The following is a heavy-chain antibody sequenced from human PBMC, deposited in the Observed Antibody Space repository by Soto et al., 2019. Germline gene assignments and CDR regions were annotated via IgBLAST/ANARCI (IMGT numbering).Heavy chain of an antibody. CDR3: ARVYGSGSHYYYYGMDV. J-gene: IGHJ6*02. Sequence: QVQLVQSGAEVKKPGASVKVSCKASGYTFTSYGISWVRQAPGQGLEWMGWISAYNGNTNYAQKLQGRVTMTTDTSXRXXYMELRSLRSDDTAVYYCARVYGSGSHYYYYGMDVWGQGTTVTVSS. V-gene: IGHV1-18*01. CDR2: ISAYNGNT. CDR1: GYTFTSYG. D-gene: IGHD3-10*01.